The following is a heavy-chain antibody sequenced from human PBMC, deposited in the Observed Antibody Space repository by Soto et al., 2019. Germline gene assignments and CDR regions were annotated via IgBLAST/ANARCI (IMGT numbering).Heavy chain of an antibody. CDR3: ARKAVVPAAPGQFDP. D-gene: IGHD2-2*01. CDR1: GFTFSSYS. V-gene: IGHV3-21*01. J-gene: IGHJ5*02. CDR2: ISSSSSYI. Sequence: PGGSLRLSCAASGFTFSSYSMNWVRQAPGKGLEWVSSISSSSSYIYYADSVKGRFTISRDNAKNSLYLQMNSLRAEDTAVYYCARKAVVPAAPGQFDPWGQGTLVTVSS.